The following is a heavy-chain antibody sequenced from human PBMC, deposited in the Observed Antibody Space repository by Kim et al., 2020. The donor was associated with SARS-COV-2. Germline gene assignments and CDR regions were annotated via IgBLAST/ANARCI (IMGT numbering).Heavy chain of an antibody. Sequence: GESLKISCKGSGYSFTSYWIGWVRQMPGKGLEWMGIIYPGDSDTRYSPSFQGQVTISADKSISTAYLQWSSLKASDTAMYYCASTRSSIAARPAGPNGMDVWGQGTTVTVSS. CDR2: IYPGDSDT. D-gene: IGHD6-6*01. CDR1: GYSFTSYW. J-gene: IGHJ6*02. CDR3: ASTRSSIAARPAGPNGMDV. V-gene: IGHV5-51*01.